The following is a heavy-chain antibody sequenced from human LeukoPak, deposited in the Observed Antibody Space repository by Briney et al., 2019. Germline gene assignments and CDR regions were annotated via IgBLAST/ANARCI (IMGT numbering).Heavy chain of an antibody. V-gene: IGHV3-21*01. J-gene: IGHJ4*02. Sequence: SGGSLRLSCAASGITFNSYTMNWVRQAPGKGLEWVSSISSSSYIYYAASVKGRFTISRDNAKNSLYLQMNRLRAEDTAVYYCTTIDEVNRKLDYWGQGTLVTVSS. D-gene: IGHD5-24*01. CDR2: ISSSSYI. CDR3: TTIDEVNRKLDY. CDR1: GITFNSYT.